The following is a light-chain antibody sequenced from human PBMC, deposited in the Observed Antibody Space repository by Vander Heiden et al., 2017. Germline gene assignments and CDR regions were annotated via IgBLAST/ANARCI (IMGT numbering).Light chain of an antibody. Sequence: QPVLTQSASVSGSLGQSITISCTGTSSDVGSYDLVSWYQQHPGKAPKLLIYEVTKRPPSVSDRSSASRSGNTASLTISGLQSEDEADYFCSSYVGRASLVFGTGTKVAVV. V-gene: IGLV2-23*02. CDR3: SSYVGRASLV. CDR1: SSDVGSYDL. CDR2: EVT. J-gene: IGLJ1*01.